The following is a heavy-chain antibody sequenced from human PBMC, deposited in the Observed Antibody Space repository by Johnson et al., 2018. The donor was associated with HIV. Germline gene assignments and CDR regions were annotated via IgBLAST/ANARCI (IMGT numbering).Heavy chain of an antibody. CDR3: ARDQRQAAVATDDFDV. CDR2: IYSDGST. Sequence: VQLVESGGGLVQPGGSLRLYCAASGFTFSSYDMHWVRQATGKGLEWVSIIYSDGSTYYADSVKGRFTISRDNSKNTRYLQMNSLRAGDTAVYYCARDQRQAAVATDDFDVWGQGTMVTVSS. J-gene: IGHJ3*01. CDR1: GFTFSSYD. V-gene: IGHV3-66*01. D-gene: IGHD6-13*01.